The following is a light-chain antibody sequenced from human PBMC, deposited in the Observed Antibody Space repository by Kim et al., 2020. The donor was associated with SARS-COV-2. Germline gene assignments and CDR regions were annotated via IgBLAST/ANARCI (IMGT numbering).Light chain of an antibody. CDR2: KAS. CDR3: QQYNSPPLT. Sequence: ISSWLAWYQQKPGKAPKLLIYKASSLESGVPSRFSGSGSGTEFTLTISSLQPDDFATYYCQQYNSPPLTFGGGTKVDIK. J-gene: IGKJ4*01. V-gene: IGKV1-5*03. CDR1: ISSW.